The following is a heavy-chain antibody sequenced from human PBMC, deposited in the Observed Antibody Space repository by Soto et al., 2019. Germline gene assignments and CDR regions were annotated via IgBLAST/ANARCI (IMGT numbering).Heavy chain of an antibody. D-gene: IGHD2-15*01. J-gene: IGHJ6*02. CDR2: MFYSGLT. Sequence: SETLSLTCSIYGGSFSGYYWAWIRQPPGKGLEWIGSMFYSGLTYYNPSLKSRVTLSVDTSKNQFSVRLNSVTAADTAVYYCAPLSVPLSGPYGIHVWGQGTTVTVSS. CDR3: APLSVPLSGPYGIHV. V-gene: IGHV4-39*01. CDR1: GGSFSGYY.